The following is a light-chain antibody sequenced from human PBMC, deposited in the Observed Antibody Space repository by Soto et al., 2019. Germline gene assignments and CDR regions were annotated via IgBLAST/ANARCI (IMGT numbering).Light chain of an antibody. CDR1: SSDVGAYNH. V-gene: IGLV2-14*03. CDR2: DVS. J-gene: IGLJ1*01. CDR3: CSYTTSTTYV. Sequence: QSALTQPASVSGSPGQSSTISCTGTSSDVGAYNHVSWYQHHPGKAPKLMIYDVSSRPSGVSNRFSGSKSGNTASLTISGLQAEDETDYYCCSYTTSTTYVFGTGTKLTVL.